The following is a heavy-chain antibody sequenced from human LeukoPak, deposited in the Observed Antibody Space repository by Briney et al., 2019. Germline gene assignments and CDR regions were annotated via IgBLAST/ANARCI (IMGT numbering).Heavy chain of an antibody. CDR1: GFTFDDYA. D-gene: IGHD2-2*01. CDR3: SSIQNPHCSSTSSYWDYYYYYMDV. V-gene: IGHV3-9*01. J-gene: IGHJ6*03. CDR2: ISWNSGSI. Sequence: GRSLRLSCAASGFTFDDYAMHWVRQAPGKGLEWVSGISWNSGSIGYADSVKGRFTISRDNAKNSLYLQMNSLRAEDTALYYSSSIQNPHCSSTSSYWDYYYYYMDVWGKGTTVTVSS.